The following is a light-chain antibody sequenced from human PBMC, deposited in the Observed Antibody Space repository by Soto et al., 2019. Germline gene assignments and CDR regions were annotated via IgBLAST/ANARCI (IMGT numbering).Light chain of an antibody. Sequence: QSALTQPASVSGSPGQSITISCTGTSSDVGGYNYVSWFQQHPGKAPKLMIYDVRNRPSGISNRFSGSKSGNTASLTISGLQDEDEADYYCNSYTSSSTDVFGTGTKLTVL. CDR1: SSDVGGYNY. CDR3: NSYTSSSTDV. V-gene: IGLV2-14*01. CDR2: DVR. J-gene: IGLJ1*01.